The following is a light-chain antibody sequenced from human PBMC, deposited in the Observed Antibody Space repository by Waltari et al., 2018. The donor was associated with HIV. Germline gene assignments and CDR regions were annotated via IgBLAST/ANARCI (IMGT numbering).Light chain of an antibody. CDR3: SSYASGGSLL. Sequence: QSALTQPASVSGSPGQSITISCIGSGSDIAVYKSLSWYQHPPDAAPRLVVFNTNSRPSGSPFRFAGSKSGNTASLTISGLQAEDEGIYYCSSYASGGSLLFGGGTKVTVL. V-gene: IGLV2-14*01. CDR2: NTN. J-gene: IGLJ3*02. CDR1: GSDIAVYKS.